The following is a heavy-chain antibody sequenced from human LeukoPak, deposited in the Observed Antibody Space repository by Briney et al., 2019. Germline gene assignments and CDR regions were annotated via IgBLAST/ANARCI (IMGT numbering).Heavy chain of an antibody. CDR3: ARHLWQQLAFFDY. Sequence: PGGSLRLSCAASGFTFSSYATHWVRQAPGKGLEWGAVISYDGSNKYYADSVKGRFTISRDNSMNTLYLQMNSLKAEDRAVYYCARHLWQQLAFFDYWGQGTLVTVSS. J-gene: IGHJ4*02. V-gene: IGHV3-30*04. CDR2: ISYDGSNK. D-gene: IGHD6-13*01. CDR1: GFTFSSYA.